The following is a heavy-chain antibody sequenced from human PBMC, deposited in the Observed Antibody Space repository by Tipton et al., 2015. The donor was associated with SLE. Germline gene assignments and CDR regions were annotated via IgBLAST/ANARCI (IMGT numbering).Heavy chain of an antibody. V-gene: IGHV3-7*01. CDR3: ARDSPPLLLRRGGGVDV. Sequence: SLRLSCAASGFTFSSYWMSWVRQAPGKGLEWVANIKQDGSEKCYVDSVKGRFTISRDNAKNSLYLQMNSLRAEDTALYYCARDSPPLLLRRGGGVDVWGQGTTVTVSS. J-gene: IGHJ6*02. D-gene: IGHD3-22*01. CDR1: GFTFSSYW. CDR2: IKQDGSEK.